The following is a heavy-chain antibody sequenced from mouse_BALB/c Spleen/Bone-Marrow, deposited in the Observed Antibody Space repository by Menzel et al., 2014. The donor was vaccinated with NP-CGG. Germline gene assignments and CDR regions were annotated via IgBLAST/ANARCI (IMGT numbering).Heavy chain of an antibody. CDR3: ARGLSYYYGTSYYFDY. CDR2: ISSSYGDA. D-gene: IGHD1-1*01. CDR1: GYTFTDYA. J-gene: IGHJ2*01. Sequence: QVQLQQSGPELVRPGVSVKISCKGSGYTFTDYAMHWVKQSHAKSLEWIGIISSSYGDATYNQKFKGKATMTVDKSSNTAYMELARLTSEDSAIYYCARGLSYYYGTSYYFDYWGQGTTLTVSS. V-gene: IGHV1-67*01.